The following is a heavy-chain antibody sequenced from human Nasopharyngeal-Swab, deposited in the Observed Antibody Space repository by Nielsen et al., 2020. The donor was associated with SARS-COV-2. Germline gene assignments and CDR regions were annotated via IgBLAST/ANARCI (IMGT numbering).Heavy chain of an antibody. J-gene: IGHJ4*02. CDR2: INTNTGNP. CDR1: GYTFTSYA. Sequence: ASVKVSCKASGYTFTSYAMNWVRQAPGQGLEWMGWINTNTGNPTYAQGFTGRFVFSLDTSVGTAYLQISSLKAEDTAVYYCARVYDYVWGSYRYGGSRGIDYWGQGTLVTVSS. CDR3: ARVYDYVWGSYRYGGSRGIDY. D-gene: IGHD3-16*02. V-gene: IGHV7-4-1*02.